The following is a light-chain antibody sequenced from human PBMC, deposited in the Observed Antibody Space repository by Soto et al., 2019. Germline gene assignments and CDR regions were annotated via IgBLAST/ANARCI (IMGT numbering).Light chain of an antibody. CDR1: SGSITNNY. CDR2: EDN. CDR3: QSYDNSNVV. J-gene: IGLJ2*01. Sequence: NFMLTQPHSVSESPGKTVTISFTRSSGSITNNYVQWYQQRPGSSPTIVIYEDNQRPSGVPGRFSGSIDSSSNSASLIISGLKTEDEADYYCQSYDNSNVVFGGGTKLTVL. V-gene: IGLV6-57*01.